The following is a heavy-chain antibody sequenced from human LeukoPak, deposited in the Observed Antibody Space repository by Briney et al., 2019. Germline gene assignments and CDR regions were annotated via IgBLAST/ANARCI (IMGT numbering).Heavy chain of an antibody. Sequence: GESLKISCKVSGYSFTSHWIGWVRQMPGKGLEWMGIIYPGDSDTRYSPSFQGQVTISVGKSTRTAYLQWSSLKASDTATYYCARHDPGDEALDYWGQGTLVTVSS. CDR2: IYPGDSDT. J-gene: IGHJ4*02. CDR1: GYSFTSHW. CDR3: ARHDPGDEALDY. D-gene: IGHD3-10*01. V-gene: IGHV5-51*01.